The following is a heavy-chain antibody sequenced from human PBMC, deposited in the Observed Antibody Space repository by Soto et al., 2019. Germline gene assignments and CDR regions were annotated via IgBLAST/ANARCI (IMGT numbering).Heavy chain of an antibody. CDR2: TYYRSKWYN. CDR3: AREPVGTYYFDY. J-gene: IGHJ4*02. V-gene: IGHV6-1*01. Sequence: SETLSLTCLVSGDSPRRSSDYWGWIRQPPGKGLEWLGRTYYRSKWYNDAVSVRSRITINPDTSKNQFSLQLNSVTPEDTGVYYCAREPVGTYYFDYWGQGTLVTVSS. D-gene: IGHD1-1*01. CDR1: GDSPRRSSDY.